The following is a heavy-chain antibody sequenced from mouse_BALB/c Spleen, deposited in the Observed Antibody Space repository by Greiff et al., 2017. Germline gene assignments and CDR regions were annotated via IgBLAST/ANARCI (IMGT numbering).Heavy chain of an antibody. D-gene: IGHD2-3*01. Sequence: EVKVEESGGGLVQPGGSLRLSCATSGFTFTDYYMSWVRQPPGKALEWLGFIRNKANGYTTEYSASVKGRFTISRDNSQSILYLQMNTLRAEDSATYYCARDPYDGYYPDYFDYWGQGTTLTVSS. V-gene: IGHV7-3*02. CDR3: ARDPYDGYYPDYFDY. CDR1: GFTFTDYY. CDR2: IRNKANGYTT. J-gene: IGHJ2*01.